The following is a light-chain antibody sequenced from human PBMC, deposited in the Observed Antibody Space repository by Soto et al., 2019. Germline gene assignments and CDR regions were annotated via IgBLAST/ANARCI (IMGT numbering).Light chain of an antibody. Sequence: EIVLTQAPDTLALSADQIAALSCXXSQSVSSSYLAWYQQKPGQAPRLLIYGASSRATGIPDRFSGSGSGTDFTLTISILEPEDFAVYYCQQYGSSVWTFGQGTKVDIK. CDR3: QQYGSSVWT. J-gene: IGKJ1*01. CDR2: GAS. CDR1: QSVSSSY. V-gene: IGKV3-20*01.